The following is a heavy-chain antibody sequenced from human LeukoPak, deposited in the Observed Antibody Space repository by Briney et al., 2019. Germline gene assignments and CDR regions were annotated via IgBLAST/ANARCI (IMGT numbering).Heavy chain of an antibody. D-gene: IGHD3-10*01. V-gene: IGHV4-59*01. J-gene: IGHJ4*02. Sequence: PETLSLTCTVSGGSISTYYWSWIRQPPGKALEWIGYIDYSGSTNYNPSLESRVTISVNTAKNQFSLRLNSVAAADTAVYYCARTSYYGSGLEFWGQGTLVMVSS. CDR2: IDYSGST. CDR1: GGSISTYY. CDR3: ARTSYYGSGLEF.